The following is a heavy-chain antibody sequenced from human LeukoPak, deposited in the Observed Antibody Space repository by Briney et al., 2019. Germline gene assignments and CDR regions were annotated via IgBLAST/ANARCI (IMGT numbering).Heavy chain of an antibody. Sequence: GGSLRLSCAASGFTFSDYYMSWIRQAPGKGLEWVSYISSSGSTIYYADSVKGRFTISRDNAKNSLYLQMNSLRAEDTAVYYCAREVNEAWNYFFDYWGQGTLVTVSS. CDR3: AREVNEAWNYFFDY. CDR1: GFTFSDYY. D-gene: IGHD1-7*01. V-gene: IGHV3-11*04. J-gene: IGHJ4*02. CDR2: ISSSGSTI.